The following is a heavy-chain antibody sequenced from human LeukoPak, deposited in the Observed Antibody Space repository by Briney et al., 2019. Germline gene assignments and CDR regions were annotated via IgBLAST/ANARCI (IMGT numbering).Heavy chain of an antibody. V-gene: IGHV4-34*01. CDR1: SGSISSYY. D-gene: IGHD3-10*01. CDR2: INHSGST. Sequence: SETLSLTCTVSSGSISSYYWSWIRQPPGKGLEWIGEINHSGSTNYNPSLKSRVTISVDTSKNQFSLKLSSVTAADTAVYYCARRGGSGSYYTYYYYYYMDVWGKGTTVTISS. J-gene: IGHJ6*03. CDR3: ARRGGSGSYYTYYYYYYMDV.